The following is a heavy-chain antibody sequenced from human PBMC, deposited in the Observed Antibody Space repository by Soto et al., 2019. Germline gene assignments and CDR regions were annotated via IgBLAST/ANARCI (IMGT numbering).Heavy chain of an antibody. CDR1: GFTFNMHA. Sequence: EVQLLESGGGLVQPGGSLRLSCAASGFTFNMHAMSWVRQAPGKGLQWVSTVSGGGNYTYYADSVKGRFTISRDNSKSTLYLQMNSLRAEDTAVYYCAKDRPHTWEAGDHYGMDCWGQGTSVTVSS. CDR2: VSGGGNYT. V-gene: IGHV3-23*01. J-gene: IGHJ6*02. D-gene: IGHD4-17*01. CDR3: AKDRPHTWEAGDHYGMDC.